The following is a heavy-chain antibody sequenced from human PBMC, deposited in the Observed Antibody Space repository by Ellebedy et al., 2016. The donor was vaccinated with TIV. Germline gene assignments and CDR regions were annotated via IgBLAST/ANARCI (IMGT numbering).Heavy chain of an antibody. J-gene: IGHJ4*02. CDR3: ARGFIVAGTFSGLDC. V-gene: IGHV1-2*02. CDR1: GYTFTGYH. D-gene: IGHD6-19*01. Sequence: AASVKVSCKASGYTFTGYHMHWVRQAPGQGLEWMGWINPNSGGTIYAQKFQGRVTMTRDTSISTAYMELSRLRSDGTAVYYCARGFIVAGTFSGLDCWGQGTLVTVSS. CDR2: INPNSGGT.